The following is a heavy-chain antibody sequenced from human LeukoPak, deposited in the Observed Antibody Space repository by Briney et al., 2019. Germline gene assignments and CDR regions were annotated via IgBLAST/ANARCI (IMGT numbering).Heavy chain of an antibody. CDR1: GFTFSNYA. D-gene: IGHD3-9*01. CDR3: AKWGDFDILTGYYVSDF. J-gene: IGHJ4*02. Sequence: GGSLRLSCVASGFTFSNYAMSRVRQAPGKRLEWVSAVTGRGGSTYYADSVKGRFTISRDNSRNTLFLQMSSLRAEDTAIYYCAKWGDFDILTGYYVSDFWGQGTLVTVSS. CDR2: VTGRGGST. V-gene: IGHV3-23*01.